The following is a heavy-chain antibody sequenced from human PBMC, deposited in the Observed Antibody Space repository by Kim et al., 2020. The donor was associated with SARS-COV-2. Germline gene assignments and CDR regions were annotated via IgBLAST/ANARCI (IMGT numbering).Heavy chain of an antibody. V-gene: IGHV2-70*01. D-gene: IGHD4-17*01. CDR2: IDWDEDT. CDR3: ARILVDYCYLTQEDWYFAL. CDR1: GFSVSTSGMC. Sequence: SGPTLVKPTPTLTLTCNFSGFSVSTSGMCVGWIRQPPGKALEWLALIDWDEDTYYNTSLKTRLTISKDTSKNQVALTMTNVDPVDTAAYYFARILVDYCYLTQEDWYFALWGRGTLVTVSP. J-gene: IGHJ2*01.